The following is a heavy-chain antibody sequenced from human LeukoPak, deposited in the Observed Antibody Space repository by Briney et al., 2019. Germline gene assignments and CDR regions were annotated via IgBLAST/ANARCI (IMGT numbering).Heavy chain of an antibody. CDR2: ISYDGSNK. CDR1: GFTVSSNY. CDR3: AKSIVVVQEDYFDY. D-gene: IGHD2-2*01. J-gene: IGHJ4*02. Sequence: GGSLRLSCAASGFTVSSNYMSWVRQAPGKGLEWVAVISYDGSNKYYADSVKGRFTISRDNSKNTLYLQMNSLRAEDTAVYYCAKSIVVVQEDYFDYWGQGTLVTVSS. V-gene: IGHV3-30*18.